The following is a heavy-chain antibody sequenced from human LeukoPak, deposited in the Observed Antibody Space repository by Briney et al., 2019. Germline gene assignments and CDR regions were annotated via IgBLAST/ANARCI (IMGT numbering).Heavy chain of an antibody. V-gene: IGHV3-7*04. J-gene: IGHJ2*01. CDR1: GFTFSTYW. CDR3: ARDNGGRFGYFDL. Sequence: GGSLRLSCAASGFTFSTYWMSWVRQAPGKGLEWVANIKQDGSEKYYVDSVKGRFTIPRDNAKNSLYLQMNSLRAEDTAVYYCARDNGGRFGYFDLWGRGTLVAVSS. D-gene: IGHD2-8*01. CDR2: IKQDGSEK.